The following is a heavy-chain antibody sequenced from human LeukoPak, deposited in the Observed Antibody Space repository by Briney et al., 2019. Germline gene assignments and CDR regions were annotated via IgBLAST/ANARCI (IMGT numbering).Heavy chain of an antibody. Sequence: SETLSLTCTVSGGSISSGGYYWSWIRQHPGKGLEWIGYIYYSGSTYYNPSLKSRVTISVDTSKNQFSLKLSSVTAADTAVYYCARDLGRDYVGWFDPWGQGTLVTVSS. V-gene: IGHV4-31*03. CDR1: GGSISSGGYY. CDR2: IYYSGST. CDR3: ARDLGRDYVGWFDP. D-gene: IGHD4-23*01. J-gene: IGHJ5*02.